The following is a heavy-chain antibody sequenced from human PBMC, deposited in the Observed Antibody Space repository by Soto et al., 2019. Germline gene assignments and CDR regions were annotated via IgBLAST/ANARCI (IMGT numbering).Heavy chain of an antibody. V-gene: IGHV1-18*01. J-gene: IGHJ4*02. CDR2: ISAYNGNT. CDR3: ARDRRIAAAGPNPEKGVSVDY. D-gene: IGHD6-13*01. Sequence: ASVTVSCTASGYTFTSYGISWVRQAPSQGLERMGWISAYNGNTNYAQKLQGRVTMTTDTSTSTAYMELRSLRSDDTAVYYCARDRRIAAAGPNPEKGVSVDYRGQGTLVTLSS. CDR1: GYTFTSYG.